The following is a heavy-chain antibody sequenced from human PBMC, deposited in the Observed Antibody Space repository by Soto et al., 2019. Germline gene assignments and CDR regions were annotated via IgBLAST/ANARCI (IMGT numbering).Heavy chain of an antibody. Sequence: PGGSLRLSCAASGFTFSSYGMRWVRQAPGKGLEWVAVISGSGSSKYYADSVKGRFTISRDNSKNTLYLQMNSLRAEDTAVYYCAKDRGKGVSLAFDIWGQGTMVTVSS. V-gene: IGHV3-23*01. CDR3: AKDRGKGVSLAFDI. D-gene: IGHD3-10*01. CDR1: GFTFSSYG. J-gene: IGHJ3*02. CDR2: ISGSGSSK.